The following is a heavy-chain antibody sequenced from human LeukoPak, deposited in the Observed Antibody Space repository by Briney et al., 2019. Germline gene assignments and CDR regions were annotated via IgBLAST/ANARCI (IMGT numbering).Heavy chain of an antibody. V-gene: IGHV3-21*01. J-gene: IGHJ3*02. Sequence: GGSLRLSCAASGFTFSSYCMNWVRQAPGKGLEWVSSISSSSSYIYYADSVKGRFTISRDNAKNSLYLQMNSLRAEDTAVYYCARELMDAFDIWGQGTMVTVSS. CDR3: ARELMDAFDI. CDR2: ISSSSSYI. CDR1: GFTFSSYC.